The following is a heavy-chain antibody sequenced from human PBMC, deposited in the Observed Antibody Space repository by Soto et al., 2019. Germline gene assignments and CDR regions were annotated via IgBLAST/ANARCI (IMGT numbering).Heavy chain of an antibody. CDR3: AKSWGMDSP. Sequence: PGGSLRLSCAASGFTFSNYAMSWVRQAPGKGLEWVSGISGSGDSTYYADSVKGRFTISRDNSKNTLYLQMNSLRAEDAAVYYCAKSWGMDSPWGQGTLVTVSS. CDR1: GFTFSNYA. CDR2: ISGSGDST. D-gene: IGHD2-8*01. J-gene: IGHJ5*02. V-gene: IGHV3-23*01.